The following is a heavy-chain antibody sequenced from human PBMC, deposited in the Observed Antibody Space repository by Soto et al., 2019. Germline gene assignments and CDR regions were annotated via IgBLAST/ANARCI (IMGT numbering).Heavy chain of an antibody. Sequence: PGGSLRLSCAASGFTFSSYSMNWVRQAPGKGLEWVSSISSSSSYIYYADSMKGRFTISRDNAKNSLYLQMNSLGAEDTAVYYCARDPTRIAARLDGLGWFDPWGQGTLVTVS. J-gene: IGHJ5*02. D-gene: IGHD6-6*01. V-gene: IGHV3-21*01. CDR2: ISSSSSYI. CDR1: GFTFSSYS. CDR3: ARDPTRIAARLDGLGWFDP.